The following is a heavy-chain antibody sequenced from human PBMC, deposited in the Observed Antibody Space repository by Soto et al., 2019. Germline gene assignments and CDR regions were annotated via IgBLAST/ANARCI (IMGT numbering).Heavy chain of an antibody. J-gene: IGHJ4*02. CDR1: GYTFTSFG. Sequence: QVQLVQSGTEVKKPGASVKVSCKASGYTFTSFGISWVRQAPGQGLEWRGWINVYNGNTYYVQKLQGRVTMTTDTSTSTTYMELRSLRSGDTAVYYCARVPFSSSWYGVDYWGQGTLITVPS. CDR2: INVYNGNT. V-gene: IGHV1-18*01. D-gene: IGHD6-13*01. CDR3: ARVPFSSSWYGVDY.